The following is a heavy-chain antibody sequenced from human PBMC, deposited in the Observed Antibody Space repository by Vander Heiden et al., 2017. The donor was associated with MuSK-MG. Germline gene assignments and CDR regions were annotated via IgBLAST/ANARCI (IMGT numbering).Heavy chain of an antibody. V-gene: IGHV4-34*01. D-gene: IGHD3-10*01. CDR3: ATVPRCRASGDAFDI. CDR1: GGSFSGYY. Sequence: QVQLQQWGAGLLKPSETLSLTCAVYGGSFSGYYWSWIRQPPGKGLEWIGEINHSGRTKYNPARKSRVTISVDTAKNKVSMKLSSVTAAETAVYYCATVPRCRASGDAFDIWGQGTMVTVFS. CDR2: INHSGRT. J-gene: IGHJ3*02.